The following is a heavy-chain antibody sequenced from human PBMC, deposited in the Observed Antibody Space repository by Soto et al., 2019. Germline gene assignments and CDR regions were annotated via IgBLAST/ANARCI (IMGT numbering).Heavy chain of an antibody. Sequence: GESLKISCKGSGYKFTNFWIGWVRQMPGKGLEWMGIIYPGDSDLKYSPSFQGQVTISAEKSISTAYLQWSSLKASDTAMYYCARQNGAFDIWGPGPMVTVSS. CDR1: GYKFTNFW. V-gene: IGHV5-51*01. CDR3: ARQNGAFDI. D-gene: IGHD2-8*01. J-gene: IGHJ3*02. CDR2: IYPGDSDL.